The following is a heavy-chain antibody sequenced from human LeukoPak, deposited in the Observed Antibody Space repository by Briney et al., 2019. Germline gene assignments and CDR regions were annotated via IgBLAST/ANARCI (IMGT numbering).Heavy chain of an antibody. CDR1: GYTFTSYG. V-gene: IGHV1-18*01. J-gene: IGHJ4*02. D-gene: IGHD3-22*01. CDR2: ISAYNGNT. CDR3: ARGYYDSSGQDY. Sequence: ASVNVSCKASGYTFTSYGISWVRQAPGQGLEWMGWISAYNGNTNYAQKFQGRVTMTRNTSISTAYMELSSLRSEDTAVYYCARGYYDSSGQDYWGQGTLVTVSS.